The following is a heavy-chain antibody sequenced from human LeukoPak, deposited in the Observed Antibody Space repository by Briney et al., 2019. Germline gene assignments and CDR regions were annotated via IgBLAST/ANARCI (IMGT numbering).Heavy chain of an antibody. J-gene: IGHJ6*03. Sequence: GGSLRLSCAASGFTFSSYGMHWVRQAPGKGLEWVAFIRYDGSNKYYADSVKGRFTISRDNSKNTLYLQMNSLRAEDTAVYYCAKVYSRPADYYYMDVWGKGTTVTVSS. CDR1: GFTFSSYG. CDR2: IRYDGSNK. D-gene: IGHD6-13*01. CDR3: AKVYSRPADYYYMDV. V-gene: IGHV3-30*02.